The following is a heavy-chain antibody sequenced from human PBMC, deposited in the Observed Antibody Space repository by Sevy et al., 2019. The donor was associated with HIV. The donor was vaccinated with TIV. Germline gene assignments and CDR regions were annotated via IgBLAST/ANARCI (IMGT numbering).Heavy chain of an antibody. CDR2: IGTAGDT. J-gene: IGHJ2*01. CDR1: GFSFGDYD. Sequence: GGSLRLSCAASGFSFGDYDMHWVRQLSGKGLEWVSSIGTAGDTYYLGSVEGRFTISRENATNSVYFQMRSLRAGDTATYYGVRGSSSGSEILRGSSNADNWYFDLWGRGTLVTVSS. V-gene: IGHV3-13*01. D-gene: IGHD3-10*01. CDR3: VRGSSSGSEILRGSSNADNWYFDL.